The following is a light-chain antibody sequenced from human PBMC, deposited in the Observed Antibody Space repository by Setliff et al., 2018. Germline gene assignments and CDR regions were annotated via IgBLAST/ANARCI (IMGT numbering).Light chain of an antibody. CDR1: SSDVGDYKY. J-gene: IGLJ1*01. Sequence: QSALTQPASVSGSPGQSITISCTGTSSDVGDYKYVSWYQQLPGKAPKLIIFEVSNRPSGIPNRFSGSKSGNTASLSISGLQAEDEADYYCSSYAGGSAFAFGTGTKVTVL. V-gene: IGLV2-14*01. CDR3: SSYAGGSAFA. CDR2: EVS.